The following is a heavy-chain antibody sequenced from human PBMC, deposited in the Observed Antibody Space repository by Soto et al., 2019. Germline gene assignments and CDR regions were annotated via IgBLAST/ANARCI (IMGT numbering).Heavy chain of an antibody. D-gene: IGHD6-13*01. J-gene: IGHJ5*02. CDR3: ARGGTTSRAAARYNWFDP. CDR1: GGSFSGYY. CDR2: INHSGST. V-gene: IGHV4-34*01. Sequence: QVQLQQWGAGLLKPSETLSLTCAVYGGSFSGYYWSWIRQPPGKGLEWIGEINHSGSTNYNPSLKSRVTISVDTSKNQFSLKLSSVTAADTAVYYCARGGTTSRAAARYNWFDPWGQGTLVTVSS.